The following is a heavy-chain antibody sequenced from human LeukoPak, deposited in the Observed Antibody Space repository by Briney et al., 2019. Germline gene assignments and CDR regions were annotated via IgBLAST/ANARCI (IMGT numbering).Heavy chain of an antibody. CDR1: GGSISSYY. CDR3: ARSPRYSSSWYGAFDI. V-gene: IGHV4-59*01. J-gene: IGHJ3*02. CDR2: IYYSGST. D-gene: IGHD6-13*01. Sequence: PSETLSLTCTVSGGSISSYYWSWIRQPPGKGLEWIGYIYYSGSTNYNPSLKSRVTISVDTSKNQFSLKLSSVTAADTAVYYCARSPRYSSSWYGAFDIWGQGTMVTVSS.